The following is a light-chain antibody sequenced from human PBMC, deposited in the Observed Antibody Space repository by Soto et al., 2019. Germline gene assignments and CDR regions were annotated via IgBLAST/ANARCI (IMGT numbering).Light chain of an antibody. CDR3: QQRSNWPPT. Sequence: TPSPSTLSASVRDRVTITSLASQSSSSWLAWYQQKPGQAPRLLIYDASNRATGIPARFSGSGSGTDFTLTISSLEPEDFAVYYCQQRSNWPPTFGPGTKVDIK. J-gene: IGKJ3*01. CDR1: QSSSSW. V-gene: IGKV3-11*01. CDR2: DAS.